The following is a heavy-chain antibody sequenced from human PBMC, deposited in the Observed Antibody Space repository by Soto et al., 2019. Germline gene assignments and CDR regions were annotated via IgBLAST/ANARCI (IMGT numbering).Heavy chain of an antibody. CDR2: IGGGDVPT. V-gene: IGHV3-23*01. J-gene: IGHJ5*02. Sequence: EVQVLESGGGLVQPGGSLRLSCAASGFTFSNYAMSWVRQAPGKGLEWVSAIGGGDVPTSHADSVKGRFTISRDNSKNTLYLQMYSLRAEDTAVYYCANGPCQPHHCFDPWGLGALVTVSS. CDR3: ANGPCQPHHCFDP. D-gene: IGHD2-15*01. CDR1: GFTFSNYA.